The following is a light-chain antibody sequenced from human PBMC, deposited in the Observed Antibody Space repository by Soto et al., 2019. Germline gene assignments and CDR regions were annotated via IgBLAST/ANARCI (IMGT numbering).Light chain of an antibody. CDR2: EVS. CDR1: TSDVGGFDS. V-gene: IGLV2-14*01. J-gene: IGLJ3*02. CDR3: SSYTSSNTWL. Sequence: QSALTQPASVSGSPGQSITISCTATTSDVGGFDSVSWYQQHPGTAPRVIIYEVSNRPSGVSYRFSGSKSANTASLTISGLQADDEADHYCSSYTSSNTWLFGGGTNLTVL.